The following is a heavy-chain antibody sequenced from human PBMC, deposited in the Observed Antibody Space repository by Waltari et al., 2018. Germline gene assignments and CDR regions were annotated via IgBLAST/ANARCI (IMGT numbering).Heavy chain of an antibody. CDR1: GGSISSGGYY. CDR2: IYYSGST. V-gene: IGHV4-31*03. D-gene: IGHD3-10*01. CDR3: ARGRNYGSGSYPFDY. J-gene: IGHJ4*02. Sequence: QVQLQESGPGLVKPSQTLSLTCTVSGGSISSGGYYLSWIRQHPGKGLEWIGYIYYSGSTYYNPSLKSRVTISVDTSKNQFSLKLSSVTAADTAVYYCARGRNYGSGSYPFDYWGQGTLVTVSS.